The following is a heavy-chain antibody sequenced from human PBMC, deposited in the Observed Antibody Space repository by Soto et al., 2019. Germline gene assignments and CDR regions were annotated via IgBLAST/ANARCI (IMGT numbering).Heavy chain of an antibody. Sequence: GGSLRLSCAASGFTFSTYSMNWVRQAPGKGLEWVSYISTTGSTIYYADSVKGRFTISRDNAKNSLYLQMTSLRAEDTAVYYCARYKGYCSGGSCYYYYYMDVSGKGTTVTVS. CDR1: GFTFSTYS. CDR2: ISTTGSTI. D-gene: IGHD2-15*01. V-gene: IGHV3-48*01. J-gene: IGHJ6*03. CDR3: ARYKGYCSGGSCYYYYYMDV.